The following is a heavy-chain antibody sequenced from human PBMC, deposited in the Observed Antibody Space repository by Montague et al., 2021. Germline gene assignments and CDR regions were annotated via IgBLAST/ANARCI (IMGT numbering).Heavy chain of an antibody. V-gene: IGHV3-9*01. CDR1: GFLFSNYV. CDR2: INGNSINI. D-gene: IGHD3-3*01. CDR3: VKDTRDYYPDF. J-gene: IGHJ4*02. Sequence: LRLSCAASGFLFSNYVMNWVRQAPGKGLEWVSGINGNSINIDYADSVKGRFTISRDNAKNPLYLQMNSLRAEDTAFYYCVKDTRDYYPDFWGQGILVTVSS.